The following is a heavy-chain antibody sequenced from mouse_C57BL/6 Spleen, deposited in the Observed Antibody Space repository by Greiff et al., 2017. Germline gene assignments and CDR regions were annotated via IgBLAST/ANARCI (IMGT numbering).Heavy chain of an antibody. CDR2: IYPGSGST. Sequence: QVQLQQPGAELVKPGASVKMSCKASGYTFTSYWITWVKQRPGQGLEWIGDIYPGSGSTNYNEKFKSKATLTVDTSSSTAYMQLSSLTSEDSAVYYCARGTYYSKGYYAMDYWGQGTSVTVSS. V-gene: IGHV1-55*01. D-gene: IGHD2-5*01. CDR1: GYTFTSYW. J-gene: IGHJ4*01. CDR3: ARGTYYSKGYYAMDY.